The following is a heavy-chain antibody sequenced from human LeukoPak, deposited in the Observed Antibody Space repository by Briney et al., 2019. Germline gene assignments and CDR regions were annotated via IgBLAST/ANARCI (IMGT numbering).Heavy chain of an antibody. CDR3: ARLMKSGGRPPWFDP. J-gene: IGHJ5*02. V-gene: IGHV1-8*01. D-gene: IGHD2-15*01. Sequence: GASVKVSCKASGYTFTSYDINWVRQATGQGPEWMGWMNPNSGNTGYAQKFQGRVTMTRNTSISTAYMELSSLRSEDTAVYYCARLMKSGGRPPWFDPWGQGTLVTVSS. CDR2: MNPNSGNT. CDR1: GYTFTSYD.